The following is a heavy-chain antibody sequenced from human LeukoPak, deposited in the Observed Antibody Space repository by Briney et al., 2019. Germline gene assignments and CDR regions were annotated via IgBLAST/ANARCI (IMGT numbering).Heavy chain of an antibody. Sequence: SETLSLTCTVSGGSISSGDYYWSWIRQPPGKGLEWIGYIYYSGSTYYNPSLKSRVTISVGTSKNQFSLKLSSVTAADTAVYYCARENYYGSGSYESRYYYYGMDVWGQGTTVTVSS. V-gene: IGHV4-30-4*01. D-gene: IGHD3-10*01. CDR1: GGSISSGDYY. CDR2: IYYSGST. CDR3: ARENYYGSGSYESRYYYYGMDV. J-gene: IGHJ6*02.